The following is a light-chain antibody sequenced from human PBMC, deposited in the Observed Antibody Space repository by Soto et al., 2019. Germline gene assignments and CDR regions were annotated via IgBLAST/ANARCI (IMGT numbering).Light chain of an antibody. CDR3: MQRIEFPMT. CDR2: LVS. Sequence: IVMTQTPLSLPVTPGEPASISCRSSHSLLNSDDGSTFLDWYLQKPGQSPQLLIYLVSYRASGVPDRFSGSGSGSDFTLKISRVEAEDVGFYYCMQRIEFPMTFGQGTLLEIK. V-gene: IGKV2-40*01. J-gene: IGKJ5*01. CDR1: HSLLNSDDGSTF.